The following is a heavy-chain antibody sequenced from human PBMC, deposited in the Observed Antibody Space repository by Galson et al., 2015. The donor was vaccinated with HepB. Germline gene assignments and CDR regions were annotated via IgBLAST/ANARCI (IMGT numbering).Heavy chain of an antibody. CDR1: GFTFSSAW. V-gene: IGHV3-15*01. CDR2: IKSKTDGGTT. J-gene: IGHJ5*02. D-gene: IGHD1-7*01. Sequence: SLRLSCAASGFTFSSAWMSWVRQAPGKGLEWVGRIKSKTDGGTTDYAAPVKGRFTISRDDSKNTLYLQMNSLKTEDTAVYYCTTLQLELPKNWFDPWGQGTLVTVSS. CDR3: TTLQLELPKNWFDP.